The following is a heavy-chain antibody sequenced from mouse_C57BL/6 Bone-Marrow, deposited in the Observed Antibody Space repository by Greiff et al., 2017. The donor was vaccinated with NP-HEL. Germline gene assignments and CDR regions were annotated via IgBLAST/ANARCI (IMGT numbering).Heavy chain of an antibody. CDR1: GYTFTSYW. V-gene: IGHV1-69*01. Sequence: QVQLQQPGAELVMPGASVKLSCKASGYTFTSYWMHWVKQRPGQGLEWIGEIDPSDSYTNYNQKFKGKSTLTVDKSSSTAYMQLSSLTSEDSAVYYGARGDWYFDVWGTGTTVTVSS. J-gene: IGHJ1*03. CDR2: IDPSDSYT. CDR3: ARGDWYFDV.